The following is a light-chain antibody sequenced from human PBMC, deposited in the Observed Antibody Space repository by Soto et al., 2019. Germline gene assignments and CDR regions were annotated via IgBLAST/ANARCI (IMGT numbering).Light chain of an antibody. J-gene: IGLJ3*02. V-gene: IGLV2-14*01. Sequence: QSVLTQPASVSGSPGQSITISCTGTSSDDGGYNYVSWYQQHPGKAPKLMIYEVSNRPSGVSNRFSGSKSGNTASLTISGLQAEDEADYYCTSYASSGTHVFGGGTKVTVL. CDR1: SSDDGGYNY. CDR2: EVS. CDR3: TSYASSGTHV.